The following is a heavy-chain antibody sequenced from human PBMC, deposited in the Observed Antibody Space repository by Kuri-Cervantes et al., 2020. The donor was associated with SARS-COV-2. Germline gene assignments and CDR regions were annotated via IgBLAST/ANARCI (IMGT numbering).Heavy chain of an antibody. D-gene: IGHD3-3*01. CDR3: ARDFERITPSGVVSKWFDP. V-gene: IGHV1-18*01. CDR2: ISGGNGKT. CDR1: GYTFTRHG. Sequence: ASVKVSCKASGYTFTRHGISWVRQAPGQGLEWMGCISGGNGKTNYAQKFQGRLTMTTDTSMNTAYMELRSLRSDDTAIYYCARDFERITPSGVVSKWFDPWGQGTLVTVSS. J-gene: IGHJ5*02.